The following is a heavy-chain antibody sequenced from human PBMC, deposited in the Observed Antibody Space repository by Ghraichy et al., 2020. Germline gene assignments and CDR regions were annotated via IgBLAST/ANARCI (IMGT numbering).Heavy chain of an antibody. D-gene: IGHD3-22*01. CDR3: ARLYYYDSSGYY. Sequence: SVKVSCKASGYTFTGYYMHWVRQAPGQGLEWMGWINPNSGGTNYAQKFQGRVTMTRDTSISTAYMELSRLRSDDTAVYYCARLYYYDSSGYYWGQGTLVTVSS. CDR1: GYTFTGYY. V-gene: IGHV1-2*02. CDR2: INPNSGGT. J-gene: IGHJ4*02.